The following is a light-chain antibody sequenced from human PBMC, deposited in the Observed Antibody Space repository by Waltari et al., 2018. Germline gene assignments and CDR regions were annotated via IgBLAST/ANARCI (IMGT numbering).Light chain of an antibody. CDR3: QQFEDLPPT. V-gene: IGKV1-33*01. Sequence: DIQMTQSPSSLSASVGDRVTITCLASQDIKNSVNWYQLKPGKAPKLLIHGASSLELGVPPKFAGDGSGTDFTFTITSFHPEDTATYFCQQFEDLPPTFGGGTKVEI. J-gene: IGKJ4*01. CDR2: GAS. CDR1: QDIKNS.